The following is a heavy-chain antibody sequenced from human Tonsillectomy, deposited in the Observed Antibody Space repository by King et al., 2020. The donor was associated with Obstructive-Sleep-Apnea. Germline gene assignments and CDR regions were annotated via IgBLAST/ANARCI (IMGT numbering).Heavy chain of an antibody. V-gene: IGHV1-69*09. J-gene: IGHJ4*02. CDR2: IIPIIGLT. CDR3: ARDVLPYYYGSGSGLGFDF. D-gene: IGHD3-10*01. Sequence: QLVQSGAEVKKPGSSVKVSCKASGGTFSSYGINWVRQAPGQGLEFMGRIIPIIGLTNYAQNFQGRVTITADISTSTAFMELSSLRSEDTAVFYCARDVLPYYYGSGSGLGFDFWGQGTLVTVSS. CDR1: GGTFSSYG.